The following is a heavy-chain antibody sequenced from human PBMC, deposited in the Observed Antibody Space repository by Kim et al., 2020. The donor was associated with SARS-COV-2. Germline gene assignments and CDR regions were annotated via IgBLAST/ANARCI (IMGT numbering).Heavy chain of an antibody. V-gene: IGHV3-30*04. CDR3: ARDLSDYYDSSGNYLPYDY. D-gene: IGHD3-22*01. J-gene: IGHJ4*02. CDR1: GFTFSSYA. Sequence: GGSLRLSCAASGFTFSSYAMHWVRQAPGKGLEWVAVILNDGSNIHYVDSVKGRFTISRDNSKNTLYLQMNSLRAEDTAVYYCARDLSDYYDSSGNYLPYDYWGQGTLVTVSS. CDR2: ILNDGSNI.